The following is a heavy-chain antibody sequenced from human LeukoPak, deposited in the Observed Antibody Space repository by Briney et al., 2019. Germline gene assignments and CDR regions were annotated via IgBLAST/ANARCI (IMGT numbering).Heavy chain of an antibody. CDR1: GYRFTNYW. V-gene: IGHV5-51*01. CDR2: IYPGDSET. CDR3: ARRSNYYDSSGYGGWFDP. D-gene: IGHD3-22*01. Sequence: GESLKISCKGSGYRFTNYWIGWVRQMPGKGLEWMGIIYPGDSETRYSPSFQGQVTISADKSISTAYLQWSSLKASDTAMYYCARRSNYYDSSGYGGWFDPWGQGTLVTVSS. J-gene: IGHJ5*02.